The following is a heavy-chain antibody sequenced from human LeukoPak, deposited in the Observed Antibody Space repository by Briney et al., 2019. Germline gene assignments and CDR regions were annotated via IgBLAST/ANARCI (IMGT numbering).Heavy chain of an antibody. CDR1: GFTFSSYG. CDR2: ISSDGTNK. CDR3: ARRYYDRSGYYFDY. D-gene: IGHD3-22*01. Sequence: GGSLRLSCAASGFTFSSYGMHWVRQAPGKGLEWVAVISSDGTNKYYADSVKGRFTIPRDNAKNSLYLQMNSLRAEDTAVYYCARRYYDRSGYYFDYWGQGTLVTVSS. V-gene: IGHV3-30*03. J-gene: IGHJ4*02.